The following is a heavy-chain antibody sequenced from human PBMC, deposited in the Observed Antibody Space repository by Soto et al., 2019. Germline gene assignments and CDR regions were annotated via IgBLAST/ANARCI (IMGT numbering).Heavy chain of an antibody. CDR2: IFHSGST. CDR3: ARGGVYGDYDWYFDL. Sequence: QVQVQESGPGMVKPSETLSLTCTVSGDSIRNNYWNWIRQPPGAGLEWIGYIFHSGSTNYNPSLKTRVTISLDTSNNQVSLKLSSAAAADTAIYYCARGGVYGDYDWYFDLWGHGTLVTVSS. V-gene: IGHV4-59*01. D-gene: IGHD4-17*01. CDR1: GDSIRNNY. J-gene: IGHJ2*01.